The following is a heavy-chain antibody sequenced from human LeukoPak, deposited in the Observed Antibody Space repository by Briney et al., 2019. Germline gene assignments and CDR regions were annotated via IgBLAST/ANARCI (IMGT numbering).Heavy chain of an antibody. CDR2: INTDGSST. Sequence: GGSLRLSCAASGFTFSSYWMHWVRQAPGKGLVWVSRINTDGSSTSYANSVKGRFTISRDNAKNTLYLQMNSLRAEDTAVYYCASNIVVVPAAIGVNAFDIWGQGTMVTVSS. D-gene: IGHD2-2*01. CDR3: ASNIVVVPAAIGVNAFDI. V-gene: IGHV3-74*01. J-gene: IGHJ3*02. CDR1: GFTFSSYW.